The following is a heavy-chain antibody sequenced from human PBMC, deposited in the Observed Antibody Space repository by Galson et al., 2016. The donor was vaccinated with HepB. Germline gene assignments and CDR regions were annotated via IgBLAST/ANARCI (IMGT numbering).Heavy chain of an antibody. J-gene: IGHJ5*02. V-gene: IGHV4-59*12. D-gene: IGHD3-16*01. CDR3: AREGDPESGPRSNWFDP. CDR1: GGSISPYY. CDR2: IYASGST. Sequence: ETLSLTCTVSGGSISPYYWNWIRQPPGKGLEWIGYIYASGSTDYNPSLKSRVAISIDTSKSQFSLTLTSVTAADTAVYFCAREGDPESGPRSNWFDPWGQGTLVTVSS.